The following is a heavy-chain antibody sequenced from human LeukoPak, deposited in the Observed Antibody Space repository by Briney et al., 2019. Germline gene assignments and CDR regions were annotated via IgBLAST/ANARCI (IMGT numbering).Heavy chain of an antibody. CDR2: INPNSGGT. V-gene: IGHV1-2*02. J-gene: IGHJ3*02. CDR1: GYTFTGYY. Sequence: GASVKVSCEASGYTFTGYYMHWVRQAPGQGLEWMGWINPNSGGTNYAQKFQGRVTMTRDTSISTAYMELSRLRSDDTAVYYCARAGVVPAAMEAFDIWGQGTMVTVSS. CDR3: ARAGVVPAAMEAFDI. D-gene: IGHD2-2*01.